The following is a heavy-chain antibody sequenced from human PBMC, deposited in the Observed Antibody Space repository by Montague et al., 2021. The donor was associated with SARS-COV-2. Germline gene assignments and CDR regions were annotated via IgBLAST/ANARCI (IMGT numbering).Heavy chain of an antibody. J-gene: IGHJ4*02. CDR2: INYGGST. V-gene: IGHV4-34*01. D-gene: IGHD1-1*01. Sequence: SEILSLTCAVYGGSFSDYHWTWIRQSPGEGLEWIGQINYGGSTKYNPSLKSRVTISIDTSKNQFSLKLTSVTAADTAVYYCARGAPGYWGQGTLVTVSS. CDR1: GGSFSDYH. CDR3: ARGAPGY.